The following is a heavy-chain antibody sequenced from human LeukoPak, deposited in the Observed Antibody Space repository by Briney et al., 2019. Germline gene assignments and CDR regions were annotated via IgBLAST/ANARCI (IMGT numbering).Heavy chain of an antibody. CDR2: ISSSSGTI. J-gene: IGHJ4*02. CDR1: GFSFSTYS. D-gene: IGHD3-10*01. CDR3: ARDQSDYYGSGSYSEGSY. Sequence: GGSLRLSCAASGFSFSTYSMKWVRQAPPPGLEWVSYISSSSGTIYYADSVKRRFTISRDNAKNSLYLQMNGLRDEDTAVYYCARDQSDYYGSGSYSEGSYWGQGTLVTVSS. V-gene: IGHV3-48*02.